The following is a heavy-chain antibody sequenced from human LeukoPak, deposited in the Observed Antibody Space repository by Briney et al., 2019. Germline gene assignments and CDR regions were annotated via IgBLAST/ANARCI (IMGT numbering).Heavy chain of an antibody. J-gene: IGHJ4*02. V-gene: IGHV1-2*02. D-gene: IGHD6-13*01. CDR1: GYTFSGYY. CDR2: INPNSGGT. CDR3: ARDMGSNWSFDH. Sequence: ASVKVSCKASGYTFSGYYMHWVRQAPGQGLEWVGWINPNSGGTNYAQKFQGRVTMTRDTSISTAYMELSRLRSDDTAVYYCARDMGSNWSFDHWGQGTLVTVSS.